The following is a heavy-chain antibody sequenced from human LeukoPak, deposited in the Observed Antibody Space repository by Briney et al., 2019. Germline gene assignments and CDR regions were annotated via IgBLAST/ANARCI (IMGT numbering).Heavy chain of an antibody. D-gene: IGHD6-13*01. Sequence: ASVKASFKASGYTFTSYYIHLVRQAPGQGLEWMGIISPSGGSTSSAQKFQGRVTMTRDTSTTTVYMELSSLRSENTAVYYCARGEDSSSWCFDYWGQGTLVTVSS. J-gene: IGHJ4*02. V-gene: IGHV1-46*01. CDR2: ISPSGGST. CDR1: GYTFTSYY. CDR3: ARGEDSSSWCFDY.